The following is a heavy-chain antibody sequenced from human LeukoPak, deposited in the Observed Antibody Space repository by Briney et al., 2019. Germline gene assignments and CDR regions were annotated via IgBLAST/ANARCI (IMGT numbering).Heavy chain of an antibody. D-gene: IGHD3-10*01. CDR3: TTETPIWFGELDV. CDR1: GFTFSNAW. CDR2: IKSKTDGGTT. V-gene: IGHV3-15*01. J-gene: IGHJ6*04. Sequence: GGSLRLSCAAFGFTFSNAWMTWVRQAPGKGLEWVGRIKSKTDGGTTDYAVPVKGRFTISRDDSKNTLYLQMNSLKTEDTALYYCTTETPIWFGELDVWGKGTTVTVSS.